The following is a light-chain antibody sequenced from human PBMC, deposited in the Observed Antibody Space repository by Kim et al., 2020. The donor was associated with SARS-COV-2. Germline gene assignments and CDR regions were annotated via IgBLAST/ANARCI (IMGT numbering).Light chain of an antibody. J-gene: IGKJ2*03. Sequence: ASVDDRVTSTCQASQDISNYLNWDQQKPGKAPKRLIYDASNLETGVPSRFSGSGSGTDFTFTISSLQPEDIATYYCQQYDNLPPYSFGQGTKLEI. CDR3: QQYDNLPPYS. CDR1: QDISNY. CDR2: DAS. V-gene: IGKV1-33*01.